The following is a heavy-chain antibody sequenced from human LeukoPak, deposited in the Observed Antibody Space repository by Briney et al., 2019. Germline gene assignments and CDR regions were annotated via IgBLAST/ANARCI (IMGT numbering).Heavy chain of an antibody. CDR1: GFTFSNYA. Sequence: GGSLRLSCAASGFTFSNYAMSWVRQAPGKGLEWVSTISGGGIATYYADSAKGRFTISRDNSKNTMFLQMNSLRADDTAVYYCPRQSYASGWNPFDYWGQGILVTVSS. CDR2: ISGGGIAT. CDR3: PRQSYASGWNPFDY. J-gene: IGHJ4*02. D-gene: IGHD6-19*01. V-gene: IGHV3-23*01.